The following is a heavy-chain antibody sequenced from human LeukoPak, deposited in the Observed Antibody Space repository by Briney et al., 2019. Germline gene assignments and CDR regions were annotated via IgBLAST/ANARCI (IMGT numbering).Heavy chain of an antibody. Sequence: GGSLRLSCAASGFTFSSYSMNWVRQAPGKGLEWVSYISSSSSTIYYADSVKGRFTISRDNAKNSLYLQMNSLRAEDTAVYYCARRKGGYYGSGSTNWFDPWGQGTLVTVSS. CDR3: ARRKGGYYGSGSTNWFDP. J-gene: IGHJ5*02. CDR2: ISSSSSTI. V-gene: IGHV3-48*01. CDR1: GFTFSSYS. D-gene: IGHD3-10*01.